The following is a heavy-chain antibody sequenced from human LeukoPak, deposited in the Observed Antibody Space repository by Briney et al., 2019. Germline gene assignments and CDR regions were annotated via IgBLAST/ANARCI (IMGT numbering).Heavy chain of an antibody. CDR2: IYPVDSDI. Sequence: GESLKISCKGSGYSFTSYWIGWVRQMPGKGLEWMGIIYPVDSDIRYSPSFQGQVTISADKSISTAYLQWSSLKASDTAMYYCARHFSYGSGSYYNADYWGQGTLVTVSS. V-gene: IGHV5-51*01. J-gene: IGHJ4*02. CDR1: GYSFTSYW. CDR3: ARHFSYGSGSYYNADY. D-gene: IGHD3-10*01.